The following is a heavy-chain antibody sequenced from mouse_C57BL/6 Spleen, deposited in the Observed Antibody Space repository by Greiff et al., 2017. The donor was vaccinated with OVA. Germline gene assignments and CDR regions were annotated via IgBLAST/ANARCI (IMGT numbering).Heavy chain of an antibody. Sequence: EVQLQQSGPGMVKPSQSLSLTCTVTGYSITSGYDWHWIRHFPGNKLEWMGYISYSGSTNYNPSLKSRISITHDTSKNHFFLKLNSVTTEDTATYYCARGLRRGFAYWGQGTLVTVSA. CDR2: ISYSGST. CDR3: ARGLRRGFAY. CDR1: GYSITSGYD. V-gene: IGHV3-1*01. J-gene: IGHJ3*01. D-gene: IGHD2-4*01.